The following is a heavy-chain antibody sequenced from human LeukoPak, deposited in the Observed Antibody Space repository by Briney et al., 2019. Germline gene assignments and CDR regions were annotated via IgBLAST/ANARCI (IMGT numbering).Heavy chain of an antibody. CDR2: INRDGSNT. Sequence: GGSLRLSCAASGFTFSSYWMYWVRQVPGKGLVWVSRINRDGSNTVYADSVKGRFTISRDNAKNTLYLQMNSLRDEDTAVYYCARDSYTSPDYWGQGILVTASS. CDR3: ARDSYTSPDY. D-gene: IGHD2-2*01. CDR1: GFTFSSYW. V-gene: IGHV3-74*01. J-gene: IGHJ4*02.